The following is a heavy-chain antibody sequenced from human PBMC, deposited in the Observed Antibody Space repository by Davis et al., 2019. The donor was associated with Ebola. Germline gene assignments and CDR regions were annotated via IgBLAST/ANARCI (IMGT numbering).Heavy chain of an antibody. CDR2: ISISSSYT. D-gene: IGHD6-6*01. V-gene: IGHV3-11*06. CDR3: ARDGLAARRGSCMDV. Sequence: GGSLRLSCAASGFTFSDYYMSWIRQAPGKGLEWVSYISISSSYTNYADSVKGRFTISRDNAKNSLYLQMNSLRAEDTAVYYWARDGLAARRGSCMDVRGKGTTVTVSS. J-gene: IGHJ6*04. CDR1: GFTFSDYY.